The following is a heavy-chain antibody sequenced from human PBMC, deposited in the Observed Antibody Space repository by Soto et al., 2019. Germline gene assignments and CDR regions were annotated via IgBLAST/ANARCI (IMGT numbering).Heavy chain of an antibody. CDR3: AREGGGGNWGGDAFDI. CDR2: ISYDGSNK. Sequence: GGSLRLSCAASGFTFSSYAMHWVRQAPGKGLEWVAVISYDGSNKYYADSVKGRFTISRDNSKNTLYLQMNSLRAEDTAVYYCAREGGGGNWGGDAFDIWGQGTMVTVSS. V-gene: IGHV3-30-3*01. CDR1: GFTFSSYA. D-gene: IGHD7-27*01. J-gene: IGHJ3*02.